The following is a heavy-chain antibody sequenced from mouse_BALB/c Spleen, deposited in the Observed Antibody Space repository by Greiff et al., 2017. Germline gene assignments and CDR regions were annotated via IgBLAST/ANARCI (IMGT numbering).Heavy chain of an antibody. CDR2: IHPSDSET. CDR3: ARGAYPWYFDV. CDR1: GYSFTSYW. D-gene: IGHD2-10*01. J-gene: IGHJ1*01. V-gene: IGHV1-61*01. Sequence: QVQLQQPGAELVRPGASVKLSCKASGYSFTSYWMNWVKQRPGQGLEWIDMIHPSDSETRLNQKFKDKATLTVDKSSSTAYMQLSSPTSEDSAVYYCARGAYPWYFDVWGAGTTVTVSS.